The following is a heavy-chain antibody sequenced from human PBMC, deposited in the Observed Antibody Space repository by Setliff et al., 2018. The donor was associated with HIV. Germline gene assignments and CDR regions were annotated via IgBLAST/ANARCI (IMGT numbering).Heavy chain of an antibody. CDR1: GGSFSGYY. V-gene: IGHV4-34*01. J-gene: IGHJ3*02. D-gene: IGHD6-6*01. CDR3: ARGYEGSSPGGAFDI. Sequence: LSLTCAVYGGSFSGYYWSWIRQPPGKGLEWIGEINHRGSTNYNPSLKSRVTISVDTSKNQFSVRLSSVTAADTAVYYCARGYEGSSPGGAFDIWGLGTMVTVS. CDR2: INHRGST.